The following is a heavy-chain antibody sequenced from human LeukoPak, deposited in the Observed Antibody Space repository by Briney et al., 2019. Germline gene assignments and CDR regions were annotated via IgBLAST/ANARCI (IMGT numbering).Heavy chain of an antibody. D-gene: IGHD1-26*01. CDR2: IYYSGST. CDR3: ARGSWELPPFDY. V-gene: IGHV4-59*01. Sequence: PSETLSLTCAVYGGSISSYYWSWIRQPPGKGLEWIGYIYYSGSTNYNPSLKSRVTISVDTSKNQFSLKLSSVTAADTAVYYCARGSWELPPFDYWGQGTLVTVSS. J-gene: IGHJ4*02. CDR1: GGSISSYY.